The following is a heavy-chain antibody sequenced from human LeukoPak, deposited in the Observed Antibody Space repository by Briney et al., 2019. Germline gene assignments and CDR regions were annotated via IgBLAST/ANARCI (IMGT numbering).Heavy chain of an antibody. CDR3: AFTYYDILTGLFVDAFDV. V-gene: IGHV1-2*02. CDR2: INPKSGAT. J-gene: IGHJ3*01. Sequence: ASVKVSCKASGGTFSSYAISWVRQAPGQGLEWMGWINPKSGATNFAQRFQGRVTMTRDTSISTAYMELSRLRSDDTAVYYCAFTYYDILTGLFVDAFDVWGQGTMVTVSS. D-gene: IGHD3-9*01. CDR1: GGTFSSYA.